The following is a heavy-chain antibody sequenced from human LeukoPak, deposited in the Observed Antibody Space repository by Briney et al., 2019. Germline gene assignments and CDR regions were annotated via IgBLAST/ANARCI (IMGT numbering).Heavy chain of an antibody. J-gene: IGHJ4*02. CDR3: ARTPFDY. V-gene: IGHV1-8*01. CDR2: MNLNNGKA. CDR1: GYTFSNHD. Sequence: ASVKVSCKAAGYTFSNHDINRVRQAPGQGLEWMGRMNLNNGKADYAPKFQGRVTMTRNTSTRTAYMELTSLKSGDTAVYFCARTPFDYWGQGTLVTVSS.